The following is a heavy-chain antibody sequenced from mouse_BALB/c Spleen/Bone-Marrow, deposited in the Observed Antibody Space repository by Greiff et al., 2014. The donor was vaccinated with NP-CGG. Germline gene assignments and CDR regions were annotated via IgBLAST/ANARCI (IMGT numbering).Heavy chain of an antibody. CDR2: ISNLANSI. V-gene: IGHV5-15*02. D-gene: IGHD2-1*01. J-gene: IGHJ4*01. Sequence: EVKLVESGGALVQPGGSRKLSCAASGFTFSDYGMAWVRQAPGKGPEWVAFISNLANSIYYTDTVTGRFTISRENAKNTLYLEMSSLRSEDTAMYYCARETTRGAMDYWGQGTSVTVSS. CDR1: GFTFSDYG. CDR3: ARETTRGAMDY.